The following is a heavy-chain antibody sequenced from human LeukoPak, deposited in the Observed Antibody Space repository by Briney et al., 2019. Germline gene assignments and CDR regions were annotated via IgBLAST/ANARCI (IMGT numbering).Heavy chain of an antibody. D-gene: IGHD3-22*01. J-gene: IGHJ4*02. Sequence: SETLSLTCAVYGGSFSGYYWSWIRQPPGKGLEWIGEINHSGSTNYNPSLKSRVTMSVDTSKNQFSLKLSSVTAADTAVYYCASFDSSGFHFDYWGQGTLVTVSS. CDR1: GGSFSGYY. CDR3: ASFDSSGFHFDY. V-gene: IGHV4-34*01. CDR2: INHSGST.